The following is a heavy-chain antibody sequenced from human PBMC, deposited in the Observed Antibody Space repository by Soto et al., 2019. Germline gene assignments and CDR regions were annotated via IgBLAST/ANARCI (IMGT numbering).Heavy chain of an antibody. CDR3: AKLSSGWYFDY. CDR1: GFTFSSYG. V-gene: IGHV3-30*18. J-gene: IGHJ4*02. Sequence: LRLSCAASGFTFSSYGMHWVRQALGKGLEWVAVISYDGSNKYYADSVKGRFTISRDNSKNTLYLQMNSLRAEDTAVYYCAKLSSGWYFDYWGQGTLVTVSS. D-gene: IGHD6-19*01. CDR2: ISYDGSNK.